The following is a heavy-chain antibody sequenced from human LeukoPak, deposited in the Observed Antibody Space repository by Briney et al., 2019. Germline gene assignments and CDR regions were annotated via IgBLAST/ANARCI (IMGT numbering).Heavy chain of an antibody. J-gene: IGHJ6*02. CDR1: GYTFTSYD. Sequence: GASVKVSCKASGYTFTSYDINWVRQATGQGLEWMGWMNPNSGNTGYAQKFQGRVTMTRNTSISTAYMELSSLRSEDTAVYYCAKIAVAGTGVMYYYYGMDVWGQGTTVTVSS. D-gene: IGHD6-19*01. V-gene: IGHV1-8*01. CDR3: AKIAVAGTGVMYYYYGMDV. CDR2: MNPNSGNT.